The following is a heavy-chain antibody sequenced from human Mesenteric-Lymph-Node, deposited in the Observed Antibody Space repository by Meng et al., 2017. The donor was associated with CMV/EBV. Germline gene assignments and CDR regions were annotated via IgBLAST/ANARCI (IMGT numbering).Heavy chain of an antibody. CDR1: RVSIPSKCSS. J-gene: IGHJ4*02. Sequence: SRVSIPSKCSSWTWIRQPPGNGLDSIGYIYYSGNSYYNPSLKSRVTMSVDRSKNEFSLKLTSVTAADTAKYYCARVGISRGSGIVDYWGQGTLVTVSS. CDR3: ARVGISRGSGIVDY. D-gene: IGHD3-10*01. CDR2: IYYSGNS. V-gene: IGHV4-30-2*01.